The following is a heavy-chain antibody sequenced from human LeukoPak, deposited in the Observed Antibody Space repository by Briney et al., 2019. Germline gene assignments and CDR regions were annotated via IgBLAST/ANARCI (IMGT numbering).Heavy chain of an antibody. CDR1: GFTFSSSA. CDR2: ISNNGGYT. J-gene: IGHJ4*02. CDR3: AKQLGYCSDGSCYFPY. Sequence: GGSLRLSCAASGFTFSSSAMSWVRQAPGEGLEWVSAISNNGGYTYYADSVQGRFTISRDNSKSTLCLQMNSLRAEDTAVYYCAKQLGYCSDGSCYFPYWGQGTLVTVSS. V-gene: IGHV3-23*01. D-gene: IGHD2-15*01.